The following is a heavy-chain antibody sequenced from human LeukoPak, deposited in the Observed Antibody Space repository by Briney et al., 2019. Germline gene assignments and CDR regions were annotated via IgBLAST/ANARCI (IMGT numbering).Heavy chain of an antibody. D-gene: IGHD3-10*01. CDR2: ISSTVITI. CDR3: ARVGMFRGVIRNAFDI. CDR1: GFTFSDYY. Sequence: GGSLRLSCAASGFTFSDYYMTWIRQAPGKGLEWLSYISSTVITIYYADSVKGRFTISRDDAKNSLYLQMNNLRAQDTAVYYCARVGMFRGVIRNAFDIWGQGTMVTVSS. J-gene: IGHJ3*02. V-gene: IGHV3-11*01.